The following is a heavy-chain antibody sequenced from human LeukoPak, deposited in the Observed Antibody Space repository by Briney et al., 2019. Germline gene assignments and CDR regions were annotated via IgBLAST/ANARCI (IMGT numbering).Heavy chain of an antibody. CDR2: INPSGGST. Sequence: ASVKVSCKASGYTFTSYYMHWVRQAPGQGLEWMGIINPSGGSTSYAQKFQGRVTMTRDTSTSTVYMELSSLRSEDTAVYYCAREKQYYYDSSGYRRRECYFDYWGQGTLVTVSS. CDR1: GYTFTSYY. V-gene: IGHV1-46*01. D-gene: IGHD3-22*01. CDR3: AREKQYYYDSSGYRRRECYFDY. J-gene: IGHJ4*02.